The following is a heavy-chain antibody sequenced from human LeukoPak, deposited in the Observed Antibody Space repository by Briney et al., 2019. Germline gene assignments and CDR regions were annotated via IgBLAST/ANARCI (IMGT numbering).Heavy chain of an antibody. D-gene: IGHD3-3*01. CDR2: IKQDGSEK. CDR3: ARDHDFWSGYYGDY. J-gene: IGHJ4*02. V-gene: IGHV3-7*03. CDR1: GFTFSRYS. Sequence: QTGGSLRLSCAVSGFTFSRYSMHWVRQAPGKGLEWVANIKQDGSEKYYVDSVKGRFTISRDNAKNSLYLQMNSLRAEDTAVYYCARDHDFWSGYYGDYWGQGTLVTVSS.